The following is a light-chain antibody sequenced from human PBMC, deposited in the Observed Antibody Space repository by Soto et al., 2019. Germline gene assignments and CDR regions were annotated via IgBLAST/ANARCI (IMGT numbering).Light chain of an antibody. CDR2: EVS. Sequence: HSALTQPASVSGSPGQSIIISCTGTSSDVDTYKYVSWYQQHPGKAPKLMIYEVSHRPSGVSDRFSGSKSGNTASLTISGLQAEDEADYYCCSYAGSTTRVLFGGGTKLTVL. V-gene: IGLV2-14*01. J-gene: IGLJ2*01. CDR1: SSDVDTYKY. CDR3: CSYAGSTTRVL.